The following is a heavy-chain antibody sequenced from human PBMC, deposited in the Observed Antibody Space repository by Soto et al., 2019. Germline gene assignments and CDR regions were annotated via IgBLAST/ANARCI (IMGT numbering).Heavy chain of an antibody. D-gene: IGHD6-19*01. CDR2: IIPMFGIP. V-gene: IGHV1-69*01. Sequence: QVQLVQSGAEVKKPGSSVKVSCRASGGTLNKHAITWVRRAPGQGLEWLGGIIPMFGIPNYPQKFQGRVTITADDSTNTSHMELIGLTSDDTAVYYCARGGTSGWLKGAYDVWGPGTMVTVAS. J-gene: IGHJ3*01. CDR3: ARGGTSGWLKGAYDV. CDR1: GGTLNKHA.